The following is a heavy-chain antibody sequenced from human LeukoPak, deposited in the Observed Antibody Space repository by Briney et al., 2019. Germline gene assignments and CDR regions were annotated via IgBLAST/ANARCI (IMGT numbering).Heavy chain of an antibody. J-gene: IGHJ4*02. Sequence: GGSLRLSCAASGFTFTNYWMSWVRQAPGKGLEWVANIKEDGSEKNYVDSVKGRFTISRDNAKNALYLQMDSLRVEDTAVYYCAREDDWNYEDYWGQGTLITVSS. CDR1: GFTFTNYW. V-gene: IGHV3-7*01. CDR3: AREDDWNYEDY. CDR2: IKEDGSEK. D-gene: IGHD1-7*01.